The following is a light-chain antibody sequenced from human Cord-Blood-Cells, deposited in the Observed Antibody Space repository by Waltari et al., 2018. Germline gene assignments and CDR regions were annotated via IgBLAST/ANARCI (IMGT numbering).Light chain of an antibody. CDR3: QQYNNWPWT. J-gene: IGKJ1*01. CDR1: QSVSSN. Sequence: EIVMTQSPATLSVSPGERGTLSCRARQSVSSNLAWYQQKPVQAPRLLIYGASTRATGIPARFSGSGSGTEFTLTISSLQSEDFAVYYCQQYNNWPWTFGQGTKVEIK. CDR2: GAS. V-gene: IGKV3-15*01.